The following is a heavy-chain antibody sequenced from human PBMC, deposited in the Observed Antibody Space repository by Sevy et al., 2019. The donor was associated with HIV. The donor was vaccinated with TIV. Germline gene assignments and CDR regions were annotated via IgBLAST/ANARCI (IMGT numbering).Heavy chain of an antibody. CDR3: ARKDQRSAAAAGTSKAGGHYFDY. Sequence: SETLSLTCAIYGGSFSGYYWSWIRQPPGKGLEWIGEINHSGSTNYNPSLKSRVTISVDTSKNQFSLKLSSVTAADTAVYYCARKDQRSAAAAGTSKAGGHYFDYWGQGTLVTVSS. CDR2: INHSGST. CDR1: GGSFSGYY. J-gene: IGHJ4*02. D-gene: IGHD6-13*01. V-gene: IGHV4-34*01.